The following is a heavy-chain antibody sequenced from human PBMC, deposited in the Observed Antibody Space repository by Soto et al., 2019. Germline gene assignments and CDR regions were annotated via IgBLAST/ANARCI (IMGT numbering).Heavy chain of an antibody. CDR2: IFYGGST. CDR3: ARVTASARSDY. Sequence: SETLSLTCSVSGGSISSGGGYYWSWIRQHPGKGLVWIGHIFYGGSTDYNPSLKSRLTISVDTSKNQFSLKLNSVTAADTAVYYCARVTASARSDYWGQGTLVTVS. D-gene: IGHD2-21*01. J-gene: IGHJ4*02. V-gene: IGHV4-31*03. CDR1: GGSISSGGGYY.